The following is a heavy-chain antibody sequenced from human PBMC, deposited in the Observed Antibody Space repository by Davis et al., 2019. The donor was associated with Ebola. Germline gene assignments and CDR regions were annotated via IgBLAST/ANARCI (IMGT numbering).Heavy chain of an antibody. V-gene: IGHV1-46*01. CDR1: GYTFTSYY. J-gene: IGHJ6*04. CDR3: ARVRRPWELLLPDYYYYYGMDV. D-gene: IGHD1-26*01. Sequence: AASVKVSCKASGYTFTSYYMHWVRQAPGQGLEWMGIINPSGGSTSYAQKLQGRVTMTTDTSTSTAYMELRSLRSDDTAVYYCARVRRPWELLLPDYYYYYGMDVWGKGTTVTVSS. CDR2: INPSGGST.